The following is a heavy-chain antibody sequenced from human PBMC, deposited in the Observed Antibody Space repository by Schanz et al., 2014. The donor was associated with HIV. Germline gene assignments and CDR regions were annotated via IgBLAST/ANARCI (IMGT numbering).Heavy chain of an antibody. CDR3: ARGAAEMATMTPWRY. CDR1: GYTFTSYD. J-gene: IGHJ4*02. Sequence: QVQLVQSGAEVKKPGASVKVSCKASGYTFTSYDINWVRQATGQGLEWMGWMNPNSGNTGYAQKFQGRVTMSSNTSISTAYMDLRSLRSDDTAVYYCARGAAEMATMTPWRYWGQGTLVTVSS. V-gene: IGHV1-8*01. D-gene: IGHD5-12*01. CDR2: MNPNSGNT.